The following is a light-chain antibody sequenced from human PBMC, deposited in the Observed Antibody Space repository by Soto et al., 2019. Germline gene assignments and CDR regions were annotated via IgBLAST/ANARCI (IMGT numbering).Light chain of an antibody. CDR1: RSNIGAGYD. V-gene: IGLV1-40*01. Sequence: QSVLTQPPSVSGAPGQRVNISCTGSRSNIGAGYDVHWYQQVPATAPKLLIYRDTTRPSGVPDRFSGSKSGTSASLAITGLLAEDEADYYCQSYDSSLSGSIVFGAGTKGTVL. CDR3: QSYDSSLSGSIV. J-gene: IGLJ1*01. CDR2: RDT.